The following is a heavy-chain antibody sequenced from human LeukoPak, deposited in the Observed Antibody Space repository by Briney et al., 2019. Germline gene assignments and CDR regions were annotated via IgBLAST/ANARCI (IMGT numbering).Heavy chain of an antibody. J-gene: IGHJ3*02. CDR2: INHSGST. CDR1: GGSFSGYY. Sequence: PSETLSLTCAVYGGSFSGYYWSWIRQPPGKGLEWIGEINHSGSTNYNPSLKSRVTISVDTSKNQSSLKLSSVTAADTAVYYCARLIVANDAFDIWGQGTMVTVSS. D-gene: IGHD3-22*01. V-gene: IGHV4-34*01. CDR3: ARLIVANDAFDI.